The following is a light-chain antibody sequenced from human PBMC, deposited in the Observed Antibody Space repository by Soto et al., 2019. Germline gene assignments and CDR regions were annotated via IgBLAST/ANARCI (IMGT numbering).Light chain of an antibody. Sequence: IVLTQSPGTLSLSPWERATLSCRASQSVSSSSLAWYQQNPGQAPRLLIYEASSRATGIPDRFSGSGSGTDFTLTISRLEPEDFAVYYCQQYGSSPPRTFGQGTKVDIK. J-gene: IGKJ1*01. CDR1: QSVSSSS. CDR2: EAS. CDR3: QQYGSSPPRT. V-gene: IGKV3-20*01.